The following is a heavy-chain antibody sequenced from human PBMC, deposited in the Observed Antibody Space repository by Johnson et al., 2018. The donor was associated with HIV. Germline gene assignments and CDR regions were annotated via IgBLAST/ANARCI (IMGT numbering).Heavy chain of an antibody. CDR1: GFTFSSYA. D-gene: IGHD6-19*01. V-gene: IGHV3-30*04. Sequence: VQLVESGGGVVQPGGSLRLSCAASGFTFSSYAMHWVRQAPGKGLEWVAVISYDGSNKYYADSVKGRFTISRDNSKNTLYLQMNSLRAEDTAVYYCARGIAVSNWVDIWGQGTIVAVSS. J-gene: IGHJ3*02. CDR2: ISYDGSNK. CDR3: ARGIAVSNWVDI.